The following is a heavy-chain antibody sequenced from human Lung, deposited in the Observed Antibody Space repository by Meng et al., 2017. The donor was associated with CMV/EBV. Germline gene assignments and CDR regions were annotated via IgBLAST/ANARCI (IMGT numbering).Heavy chain of an antibody. CDR1: GYTFTSYD. CDR3: ARAVYCIGTTCFFYPMDV. J-gene: IGHJ6*02. V-gene: IGHV1-8*01. Sequence: ASVKVSCKASGYTFTSYDISWVRQDPGQGLEWMGWMNPNSGNTDSAQNFQGRVTMTRNTSISTAYMELSSLRSEDTAVYYCARAVYCIGTTCFFYPMDVWGQGTTVTVSS. CDR2: MNPNSGNT. D-gene: IGHD2-2*01.